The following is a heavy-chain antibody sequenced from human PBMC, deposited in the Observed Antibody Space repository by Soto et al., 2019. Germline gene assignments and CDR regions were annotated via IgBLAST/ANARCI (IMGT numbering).Heavy chain of an antibody. D-gene: IGHD3-9*01. CDR1: GYPFTRYG. V-gene: IGHV1-8*01. CDR3: ARERTTISMDV. Sequence: ASVKVSCKTSGYPFTRYGINWVRQAPGQGPEWMGWISAYNGKTSYTQKFQGSVTMTRNTSISTAYMELSSLRSEDTAVYYCARERTTISMDVWGQGTTVTVSS. CDR2: ISAYNGKT. J-gene: IGHJ6*02.